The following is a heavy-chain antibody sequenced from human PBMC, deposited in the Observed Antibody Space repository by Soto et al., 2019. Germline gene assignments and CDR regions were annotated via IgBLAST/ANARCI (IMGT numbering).Heavy chain of an antibody. CDR1: GGSISSYY. J-gene: IGHJ4*02. V-gene: IGHV4-59*01. CDR2: IYYSGST. D-gene: IGHD6-13*01. CDR3: ARGDKAAALDY. Sequence: SETLSLTCTVSGGSISSYYWSWIRQPPGKGLEWIGYIYYSGSTNYNPSLKSRVTISVDTSKNQFSLKLSSVTAADTAVYYCARGDKAAALDYWGQGTLVTVSS.